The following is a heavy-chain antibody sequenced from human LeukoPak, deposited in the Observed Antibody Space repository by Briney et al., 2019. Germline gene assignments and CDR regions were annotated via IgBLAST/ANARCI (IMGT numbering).Heavy chain of an antibody. CDR2: MNPNNGNA. D-gene: IGHD3-22*01. V-gene: IGHV1-8*01. J-gene: IGHJ6*03. CDR3: ARSHTYYYDSSGYPHYYMDV. Sequence: ASVKVSCKASGYTFSAYDINWVRQATGKGLEWMGRMNPNNGNAVYGQKFQGRVTMTRNTSISTAYMELSSLRSEDTAMYYCARSHTYYYDSSGYPHYYMDVWGKGTTVTISS. CDR1: GYTFSAYD.